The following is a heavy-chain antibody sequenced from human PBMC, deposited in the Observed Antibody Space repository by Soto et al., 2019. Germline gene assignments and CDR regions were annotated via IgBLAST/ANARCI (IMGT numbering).Heavy chain of an antibody. D-gene: IGHD2-15*01. CDR1: GFTFSSYW. V-gene: IGHV3-7*01. CDR2: IKQDGSEK. J-gene: IGHJ3*02. Sequence: GGSLRLSCAASGFTFSSYWMSWVRQAPGKGLEWVANIKQDGSEKYYVDSVKGRFTISRDNAENSLYLQMNSLRAEDTAVYYCARAVAATLADAFDIWGQGTMVTVSS. CDR3: ARAVAATLADAFDI.